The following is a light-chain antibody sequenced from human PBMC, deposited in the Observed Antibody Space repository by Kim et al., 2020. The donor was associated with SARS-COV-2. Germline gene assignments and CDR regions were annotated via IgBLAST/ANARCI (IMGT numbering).Light chain of an antibody. V-gene: IGKV1-12*01. CDR2: AAA. CDR3: QQANSITPWT. Sequence: SVGDRVTITCRASQGISSWLAWYQQKPGKDPKLLIYAAASLQSRVPSRFSGSRSGTDFTLTINSLQPEDFATYYCQQANSITPWTFGQGTKVDIK. J-gene: IGKJ1*01. CDR1: QGISSW.